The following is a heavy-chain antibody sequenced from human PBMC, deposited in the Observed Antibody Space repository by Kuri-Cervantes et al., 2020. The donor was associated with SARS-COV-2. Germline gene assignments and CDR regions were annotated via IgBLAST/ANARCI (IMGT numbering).Heavy chain of an antibody. D-gene: IGHD6-13*01. J-gene: IGHJ4*02. CDR3: ARSVDGDISSSWYS. V-gene: IGHV1-8*01. CDR2: VKTNSGNT. Sequence: ASVKVSCKAPESTFPNYDINWVRQATGQGLEWMGMVKTNSGNTLYAQIFQGRVTMTRDTSTSTAYMELRSLRSDDTAVYYCARSVDGDISSSWYSWGQGTLVTVSS. CDR1: ESTFPNYD.